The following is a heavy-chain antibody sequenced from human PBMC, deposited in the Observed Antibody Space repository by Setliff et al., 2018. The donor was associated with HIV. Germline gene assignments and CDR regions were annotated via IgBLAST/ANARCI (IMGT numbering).Heavy chain of an antibody. CDR3: ARALRWGSGPGAFDI. V-gene: IGHV4-31*03. D-gene: IGHD3-16*01. CDR2: IYYSGST. CDR1: GGSISSDGYY. J-gene: IGHJ3*02. Sequence: PSETLSLTCTVSGGSISSDGYYWTWFRQHPGKGLEWIGYIYYSGSTYYNPSLKSRVTISVDTSKNQSSLKLSSVTAADTAVYYCARALRWGSGPGAFDIWGQGTMVTV.